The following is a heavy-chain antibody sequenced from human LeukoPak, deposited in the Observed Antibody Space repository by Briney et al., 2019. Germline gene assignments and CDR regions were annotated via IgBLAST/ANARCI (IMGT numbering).Heavy chain of an antibody. CDR2: IYHSGST. D-gene: IGHD3-10*01. Sequence: PSETLSLTCAVSGYSISSGYYWGWIRQPPGKGLEWIGSIYHSGSTYYNPSLKSRVTISVDTSKNQFSPKLSSVTAADTAVYYCARSDYYGSAFDIWGQGTMVTVSS. CDR3: ARSDYYGSAFDI. CDR1: GYSISSGYY. J-gene: IGHJ3*02. V-gene: IGHV4-38-2*01.